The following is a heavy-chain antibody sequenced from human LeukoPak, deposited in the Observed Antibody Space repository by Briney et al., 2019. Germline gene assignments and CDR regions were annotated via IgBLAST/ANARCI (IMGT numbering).Heavy chain of an antibody. Sequence: GGSLRLSCAASGFTVSSNYMSWVRQAPGKGLEWVSVIYSGGSTYYADSVKGRFTISRDNSKNTLYLQMNSLRAEDTAVYYCARFSGGYCSSTSCYRSIDFDYWGQGTLATVSS. D-gene: IGHD2-2*02. J-gene: IGHJ4*02. CDR2: IYSGGST. CDR1: GFTVSSNY. CDR3: ARFSGGYCSSTSCYRSIDFDY. V-gene: IGHV3-66*02.